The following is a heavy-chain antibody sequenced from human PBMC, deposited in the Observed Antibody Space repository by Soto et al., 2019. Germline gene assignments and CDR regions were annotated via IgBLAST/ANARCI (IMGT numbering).Heavy chain of an antibody. Sequence: SDTLXLTCTVSGGSISSYYWSWIRQPPGKGLEWIGYIYYSGSTNYNPSLKSRVTIXVDTSKNQFALKLSSVTAADRAVCYCAXXVAVPAAMGAIYYFGMDVWGQGTTVTVTS. J-gene: IGHJ6*02. V-gene: IGHV4-59*01. CDR1: GGSISSYY. CDR2: IYYSGST. CDR3: AXXVAVPAAMGAIYYFGMDV. D-gene: IGHD2-2*01.